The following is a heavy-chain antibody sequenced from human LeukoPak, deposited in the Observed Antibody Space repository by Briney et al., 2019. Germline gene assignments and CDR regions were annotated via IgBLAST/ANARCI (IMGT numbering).Heavy chain of an antibody. CDR2: ITGSGGST. J-gene: IGHJ4*02. Sequence: GGSLRLSCAASGFTFSSYAMSWVRQAPGKGLEWVSAITGSGGSTYYADSVKGRFTISRDNSKNTLYVQMNSLRAEDTAVYYCATERNWVFDYWGQGTLVTVSS. CDR3: ATERNWVFDY. CDR1: GFTFSSYA. D-gene: IGHD7-27*01. V-gene: IGHV3-23*01.